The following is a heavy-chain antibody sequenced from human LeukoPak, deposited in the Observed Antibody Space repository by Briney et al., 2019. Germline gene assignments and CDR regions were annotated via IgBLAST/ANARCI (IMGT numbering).Heavy chain of an antibody. Sequence: ASVKVSCKASGGTFSSYAISWVRQATGQGLEWMGGIIPIFGTANYAQKFQGRVTITADESTSTAYMELSSLRSEDTAVYYCARGTSGYYFDYWGQGTLVTVSS. D-gene: IGHD5-12*01. CDR3: ARGTSGYYFDY. CDR1: GGTFSSYA. CDR2: IIPIFGTA. J-gene: IGHJ4*02. V-gene: IGHV1-69*13.